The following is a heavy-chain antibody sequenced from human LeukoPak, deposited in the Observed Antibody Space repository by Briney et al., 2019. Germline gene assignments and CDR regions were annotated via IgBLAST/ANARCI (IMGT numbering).Heavy chain of an antibody. D-gene: IGHD2-15*01. Sequence: GGSLRLSCAASGFTFSSSAMSWVRQAPGKGLEWVSAISNNGGYTYYADSVQGRFTISRDNSKSTLCLQMNCLRAEDTAVYYCAKQLGYCSDGSCYFPYWGQGTLVTVSS. CDR1: GFTFSSSA. J-gene: IGHJ4*02. CDR3: AKQLGYCSDGSCYFPY. V-gene: IGHV3-23*01. CDR2: ISNNGGYT.